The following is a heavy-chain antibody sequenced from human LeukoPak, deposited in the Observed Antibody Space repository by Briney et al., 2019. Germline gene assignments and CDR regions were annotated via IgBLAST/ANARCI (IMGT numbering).Heavy chain of an antibody. Sequence: GGSLKLSCAASGFTFSGSAMHWVRQASGKGLEWVGRIRSKANSYATAYAASVKGRFTTSRDDSKNTAYLQMNSLKTEGTAVYYCTRHGAFYGSGSYNDYWGQGTLVTASS. CDR3: TRHGAFYGSGSYNDY. D-gene: IGHD3-10*01. CDR1: GFTFSGSA. CDR2: IRSKANSYAT. V-gene: IGHV3-73*01. J-gene: IGHJ4*02.